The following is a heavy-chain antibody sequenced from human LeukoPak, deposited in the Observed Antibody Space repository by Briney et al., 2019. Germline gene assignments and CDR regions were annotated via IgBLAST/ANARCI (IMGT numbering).Heavy chain of an antibody. CDR1: GGTFSSYA. CDR3: ARSRVSVLRFLEWLSYGMDV. V-gene: IGHV1-69*13. J-gene: IGHJ6*02. Sequence: SVKVSCKASGGTFSSYAISWVRQAPGQGLEWMGGIIPIFGTANYAQKFQGRVTITADESTSTAYMELSSLRSEDTAVYYCARSRVSVLRFLEWLSYGMDVWGQGTTVTISS. D-gene: IGHD3-3*01. CDR2: IIPIFGTA.